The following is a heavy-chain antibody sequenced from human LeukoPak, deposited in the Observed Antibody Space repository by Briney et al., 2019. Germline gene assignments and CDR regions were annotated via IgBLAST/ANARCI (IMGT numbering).Heavy chain of an antibody. CDR1: GYTFTGYY. J-gene: IGHJ4*02. Sequence: ASVKVSCKASGYTFTGYYMHWVRQAPGQGLEWMGWINPNSGGTNYAQKFQGRVAMTRDTSISTAYMELSRLRSDDTAVYYCARVSGSYSPPDYWGQGTLVTVSS. CDR3: ARVSGSYSPPDY. V-gene: IGHV1-2*02. D-gene: IGHD1-26*01. CDR2: INPNSGGT.